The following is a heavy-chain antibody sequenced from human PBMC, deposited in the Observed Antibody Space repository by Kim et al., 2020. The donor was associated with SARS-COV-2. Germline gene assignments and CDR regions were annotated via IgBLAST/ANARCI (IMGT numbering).Heavy chain of an antibody. D-gene: IGHD3-10*01. V-gene: IGHV3-30*07. CDR3: ARGLGVLLWFGELLPFDY. Sequence: KGRFTICRDNSKNTLYLQMNSLRAEDTAVYYCARGLGVLLWFGELLPFDYWGQGTLVTVSS. J-gene: IGHJ4*02.